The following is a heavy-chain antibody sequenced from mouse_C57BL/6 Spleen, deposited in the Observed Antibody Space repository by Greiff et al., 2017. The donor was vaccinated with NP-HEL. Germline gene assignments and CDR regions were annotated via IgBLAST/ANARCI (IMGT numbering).Heavy chain of an antibody. D-gene: IGHD1-1*01. J-gene: IGHJ3*01. CDR2: IDPSDSYT. CDR3: ARLGNYYGSSYGFAY. V-gene: IGHV1-69*01. CDR1: GYTFTSYW. Sequence: QVQLQQPGAELVMPGASVKLSCKASGYTFTSYWMHWVKQRPGQGLEWIGEIDPSDSYTNYNQKLKGKSTLTVDKSYSTAYMQLSSLTSEDSAVYYCARLGNYYGSSYGFAYWGQGTLVTVSA.